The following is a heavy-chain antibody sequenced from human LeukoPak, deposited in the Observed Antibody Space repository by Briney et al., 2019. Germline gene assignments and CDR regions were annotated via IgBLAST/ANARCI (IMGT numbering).Heavy chain of an antibody. D-gene: IGHD3-9*01. J-gene: IGHJ4*02. CDR3: AASGMVAFEDY. CDR1: GYSISTGYY. CDR2: IYRTGST. Sequence: SETLSLTCTVSGYSISTGYYWGWIRQPPGKGLQWIGSIYRTGSTYYNPSLKSRVTMSVDTSKNQFSLKLTSVTAADTAVYYCAASGMVAFEDYWGQGTLVTVSS. V-gene: IGHV4-38-2*02.